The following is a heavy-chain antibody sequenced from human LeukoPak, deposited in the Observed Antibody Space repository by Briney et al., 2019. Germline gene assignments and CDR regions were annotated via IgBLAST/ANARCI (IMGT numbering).Heavy chain of an antibody. CDR2: ISGDGSST. CDR1: GFTFSSYW. V-gene: IGHV3-74*01. CDR3: ARGPTLFDY. D-gene: IGHD1-26*01. Sequence: PGESLRLSCAASGFTFSSYWMYWVRQAPGKGLVWVSRISGDGSSTTYADSVKGRFTIARDNAKNTLYLQMNSLRAEDTAVYYCARGPTLFDYWGQGTLVTVSS. J-gene: IGHJ4*02.